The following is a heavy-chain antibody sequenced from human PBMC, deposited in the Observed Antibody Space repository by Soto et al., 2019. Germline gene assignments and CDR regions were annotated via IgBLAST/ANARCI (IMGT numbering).Heavy chain of an antibody. J-gene: IGHJ6*02. CDR3: ARDQQVVAAPYYYYGMDV. CDR1: GYTFTSYG. V-gene: IGHV1-18*04. CDR2: ISAYNGNT. D-gene: IGHD2-15*01. Sequence: ASVKVSCKASGYTFTSYGISWVRQAPGQGLEWMGWISAYNGNTNYAQKLQGRVTMTTDTSTSTAYMELRSLRSDDTAVYYCARDQQVVAAPYYYYGMDVWGQGTTVTVSS.